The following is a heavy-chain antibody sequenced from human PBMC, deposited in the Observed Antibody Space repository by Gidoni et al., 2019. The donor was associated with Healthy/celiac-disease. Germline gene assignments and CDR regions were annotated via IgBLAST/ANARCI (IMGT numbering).Heavy chain of an antibody. Sequence: QVQLVESGGGVVQPGRSLRLSCSASGFTFSSYGMHWVRQAPGKGLEWVAVIWYDGSNKYYADSVKGRFTISRDNSKNTLYLQMNSLRAEDTAVYYCARAEGDGKVMIGNAFDIWGQETMVTVSS. D-gene: IGHD3-22*01. CDR2: IWYDGSNK. CDR1: GFTFSSYG. J-gene: IGHJ3*02. CDR3: ARAEGDGKVMIGNAFDI. V-gene: IGHV3-33*01.